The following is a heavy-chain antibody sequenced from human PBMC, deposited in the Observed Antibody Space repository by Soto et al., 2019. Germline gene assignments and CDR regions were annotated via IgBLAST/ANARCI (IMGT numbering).Heavy chain of an antibody. CDR2: VQLNVHT. J-gene: IGHJ5*02. Sequence: QVQLQESGPRLVEPSETLSLPCYVSGDSVSSGDHYWSWVRQSPGKALEWIGYVQLNVHTYYNPSLKGRAIISLDTSNNHFSLRLTSVTAADSCVYYCAREVVGCFGDDCYRWFDPWGKGTLVTVSS. CDR3: AREVVGCFGDDCYRWFDP. V-gene: IGHV4-30-4*01. D-gene: IGHD2-21*02. CDR1: GDSVSSGDHY.